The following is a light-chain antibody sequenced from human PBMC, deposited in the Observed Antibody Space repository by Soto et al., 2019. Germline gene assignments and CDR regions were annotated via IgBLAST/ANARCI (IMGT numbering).Light chain of an antibody. V-gene: IGKV3-15*01. CDR2: GAS. CDR3: QQLNSYPRT. J-gene: IGKJ1*01. Sequence: EIVMTQSPATLSVSPGERATLSCRASQSVSDNLAWYQQRPGQAPRLLIYGASIRAAGIPARISGSGSGTEFTLTISSLQSEDFATYYCQQLNSYPRTFGQGTKVEIK. CDR1: QSVSDN.